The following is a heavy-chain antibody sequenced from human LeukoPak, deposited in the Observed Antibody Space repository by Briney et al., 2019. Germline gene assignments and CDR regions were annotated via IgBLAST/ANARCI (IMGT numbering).Heavy chain of an antibody. J-gene: IGHJ4*02. V-gene: IGHV3-23*01. CDR2: ITGTADST. CDR1: GFTIGSYA. CDR3: AKATHYYDSSGYNGVFEH. D-gene: IGHD3-22*01. Sequence: GGSVRLSCAAYGFTIGSYAMSWVRQAPGKGLEWVAAITGTADSTYYAESVRGRFIISRDNSGNTLNLQMDSLRAVDAAVYYCAKATHYYDSSGYNGVFEHWGQGALVTLSA.